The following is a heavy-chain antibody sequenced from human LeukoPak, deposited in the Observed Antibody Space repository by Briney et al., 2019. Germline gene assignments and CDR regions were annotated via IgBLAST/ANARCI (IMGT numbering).Heavy chain of an antibody. CDR3: AKGGDYGDYEGVY. V-gene: IGHV3-48*01. CDR2: IGSSTSNI. J-gene: IGHJ4*02. Sequence: GGSLRLSCAASGFTFSSYSMNWVRQAPGKGLEWVSYIGSSTSNIHYADSVKGRFTISRDNAKNSLYLQMNSLRAEDTAVYYCAKGGDYGDYEGVYWGQGTLVTVSS. D-gene: IGHD4-17*01. CDR1: GFTFSSYS.